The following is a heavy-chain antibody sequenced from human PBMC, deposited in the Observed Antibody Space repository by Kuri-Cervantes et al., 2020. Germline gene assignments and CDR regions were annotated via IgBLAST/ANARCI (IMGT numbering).Heavy chain of an antibody. J-gene: IGHJ3*02. D-gene: IGHD5-12*01. V-gene: IGHV3-21*01. Sequence: GESLKISCAASGFTFSSYGMNWVRQAPGKGLEWVSPISSSSSYIYYADSVKGRFTISRDNAKNSLYLQMNSLRAEDTAVYYCARDGIYSGYDFDAFDIWAKGQWSPSPQ. CDR2: ISSSSSYI. CDR3: ARDGIYSGYDFDAFDI. CDR1: GFTFSSYG.